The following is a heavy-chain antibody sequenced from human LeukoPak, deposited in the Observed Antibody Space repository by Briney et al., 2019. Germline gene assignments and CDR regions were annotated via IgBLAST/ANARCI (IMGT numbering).Heavy chain of an antibody. CDR1: GYTFTSYD. CDR3: ARALRELLFDY. D-gene: IGHD1-7*01. CDR2: MNPNSGGT. V-gene: IGHV1-2*02. Sequence: ASVKVSCKASGYTFTSYDINWVRQATGQGLEWMGWMNPNSGGTNYAQKFQGRVTMTRDTSISTAYMELSRLRSDDTAVYYCARALRELLFDYWGQGTLVTVSS. J-gene: IGHJ4*02.